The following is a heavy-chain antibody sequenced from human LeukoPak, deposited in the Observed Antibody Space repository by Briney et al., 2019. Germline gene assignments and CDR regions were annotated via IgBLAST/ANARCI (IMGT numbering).Heavy chain of an antibody. CDR2: ISGGGATT. CDR1: GFTFSSYA. J-gene: IGHJ4*02. D-gene: IGHD6-13*01. CDR3: AKSTGYSTTGRDFDS. V-gene: IGHV3-23*01. Sequence: GGSLRLSCAASGFTFSSYAMSWVRQAPGRGLEWVSDISGGGATTFYADSVKGRFTIFRDNSKNTLYLQLSSLRAEDTAVYYCAKSTGYSTTGRDFDSWGRGTLVIVSS.